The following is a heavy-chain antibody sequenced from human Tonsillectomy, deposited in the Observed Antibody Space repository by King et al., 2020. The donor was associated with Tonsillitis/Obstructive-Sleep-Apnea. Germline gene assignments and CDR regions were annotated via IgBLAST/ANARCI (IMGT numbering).Heavy chain of an antibody. Sequence: VQLVESGGGLVKPGGSLRLSCAASGFTFSNAWMSWVRQAPGKGLEWVGRIKSKTDGGTTDYAAPVKGRFTISRDDSKNTLYLQMNSLKTEDTAVYYCTTDPDIVVVPAAIYYYYYMDVWGKGTTVTGSS. CDR1: GFTFSNAW. J-gene: IGHJ6*03. CDR3: TTDPDIVVVPAAIYYYYYMDV. V-gene: IGHV3-15*01. D-gene: IGHD2-2*01. CDR2: IKSKTDGGTT.